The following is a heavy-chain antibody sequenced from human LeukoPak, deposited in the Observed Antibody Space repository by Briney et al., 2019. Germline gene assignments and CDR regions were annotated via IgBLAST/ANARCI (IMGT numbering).Heavy chain of an antibody. Sequence: GRSLRLSCAASGFSFSSYGMHWVRQAPGKGLEWVAVISYDGSNKYYADSVKGRFTISRDNSKNTLYLQMNSLRAEDKAVYYCAKWKGMEIDYWGQGTLVTVSS. CDR3: AKWKGMEIDY. CDR2: ISYDGSNK. V-gene: IGHV3-30*18. J-gene: IGHJ4*02. CDR1: GFSFSSYG. D-gene: IGHD1-1*01.